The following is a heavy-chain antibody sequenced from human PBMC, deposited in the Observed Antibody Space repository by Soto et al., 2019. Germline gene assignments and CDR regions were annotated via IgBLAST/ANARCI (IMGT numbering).Heavy chain of an antibody. CDR2: ISSSSSYI. V-gene: IGHV3-21*01. Sequence: GGSLRLSCAASGFTFSSYSMNWVRQAPGKGLEWVSSISSSSSYIYYADSVKGRFTISRDNAKNSLYLQMNSLRAEDTAVYYCAREGVIAAAGTGYIYWGQGTLVTVSS. J-gene: IGHJ4*02. CDR3: AREGVIAAAGTGYIY. D-gene: IGHD6-13*01. CDR1: GFTFSSYS.